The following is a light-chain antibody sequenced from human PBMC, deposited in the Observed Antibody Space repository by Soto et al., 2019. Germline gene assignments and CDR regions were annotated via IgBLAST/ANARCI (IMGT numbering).Light chain of an antibody. CDR3: QQSYSSPPT. Sequence: IQLTQSPSSLSASVGDRVTITCRASQSISRFLNWYQQETGKAPKILIYAASSFQGGVPSRFSGSGSGTDFTLTISRLQPEDFKTYYCQQSYSSPPTFGQGTKVDIK. J-gene: IGKJ1*01. CDR2: AAS. V-gene: IGKV1-39*01. CDR1: QSISRF.